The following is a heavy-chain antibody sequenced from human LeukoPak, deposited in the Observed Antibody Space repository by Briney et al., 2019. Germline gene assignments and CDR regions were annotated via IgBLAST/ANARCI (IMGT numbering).Heavy chain of an antibody. CDR3: ARVWSDSTGYYIYYFDY. J-gene: IGHJ4*02. V-gene: IGHV4-59*01. CDR1: GGSISSYY. D-gene: IGHD3-22*01. Sequence: SETLSLTCTVSGGSISSYYWSWIRQPPGKGLEWIGYIYYSRSTNYNPSLKSRVTISLDTSKNQFSLKLSSVTAADTAVYYCARVWSDSTGYYIYYFDYWGQGTLVTVSS. CDR2: IYYSRST.